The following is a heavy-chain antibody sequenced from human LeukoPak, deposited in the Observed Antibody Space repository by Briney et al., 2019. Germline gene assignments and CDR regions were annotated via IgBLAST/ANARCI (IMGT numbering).Heavy chain of an antibody. CDR1: GDSISSGGYY. V-gene: IGHV4-61*02. CDR2: MYTTGNT. Sequence: SQTLSLTCTVSGDSISSGGYYWTWIRQPAGKGLEWIGRMYTTGNTDYSPSLRSRVTISVDTSKNQFSLKLSSVSAADTAVYYCARDRGISVARGVPSWFDPWGQGTLVTVSS. J-gene: IGHJ5*02. CDR3: ARDRGISVARGVPSWFDP. D-gene: IGHD3-10*01.